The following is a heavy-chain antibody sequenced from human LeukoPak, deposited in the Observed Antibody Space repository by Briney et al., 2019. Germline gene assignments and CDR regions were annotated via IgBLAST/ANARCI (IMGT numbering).Heavy chain of an antibody. CDR2: IYYSGST. V-gene: IGHV4-59*08. J-gene: IGHJ4*02. CDR1: GGSISSYY. Sequence: KASETLSLTRTVSGGSISSYYWSWIRQPPGKGLEWIGYIYYSGSTNYNPSLKSRVAISVDTSKSQFSLKLSSVTAADTAVYYCARGAVRGVTFDYWGQGTLVTVSS. CDR3: ARGAVRGVTFDY. D-gene: IGHD3-10*01.